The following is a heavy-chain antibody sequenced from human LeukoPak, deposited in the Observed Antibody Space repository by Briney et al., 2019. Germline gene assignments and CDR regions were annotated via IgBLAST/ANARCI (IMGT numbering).Heavy chain of an antibody. J-gene: IGHJ5*02. D-gene: IGHD3-22*01. CDR3: AKGLHYDSSGYYYDWFDP. CDR1: GFTFSSYG. Sequence: GRSLRLSCAASGFTFSSYGMHWVRQAPGKGLEWVAVISYDGSNKYYADSVKGRFTISRDNSKNTLYLQMNSLRAEDTAVYYCAKGLHYDSSGYYYDWFDPWGQGTLVTVSS. CDR2: ISYDGSNK. V-gene: IGHV3-30*18.